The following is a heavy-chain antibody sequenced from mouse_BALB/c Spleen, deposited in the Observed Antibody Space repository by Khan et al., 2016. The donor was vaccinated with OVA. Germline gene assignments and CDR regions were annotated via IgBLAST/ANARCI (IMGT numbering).Heavy chain of an antibody. D-gene: IGHD2-3*01. V-gene: IGHV3-2*02. J-gene: IGHJ4*01. CDR3: ARDGSRYYYAMDY. Sequence: QLKESGPGLVKPSQSLSLTCTVTGYSITSDYAWNWIRQFPGNKLEWMGYISYSGSTSYNPSLKSRISITRDTSKNQFFLQLNSVTTEDTATYYCARDGSRYYYAMDYWGQGTSGTVSS. CDR1: GYSITSDYA. CDR2: ISYSGST.